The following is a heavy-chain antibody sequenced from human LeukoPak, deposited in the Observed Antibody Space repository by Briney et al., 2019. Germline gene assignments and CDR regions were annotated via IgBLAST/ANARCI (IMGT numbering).Heavy chain of an antibody. J-gene: IGHJ4*02. CDR2: INHSGST. Sequence: KSSETLSLTCAVYGGSFSGYYWSWIRQPPGKGLEWIGEINHSGSTNYNPSLESRVTISVETSKNQFSLKLSSVTAADTAVYYCARAVPSTYYYDSSGYPDYWGQGTLVTVSS. CDR3: ARAVPSTYYYDSSGYPDY. CDR1: GGSFSGYY. D-gene: IGHD3-22*01. V-gene: IGHV4-34*01.